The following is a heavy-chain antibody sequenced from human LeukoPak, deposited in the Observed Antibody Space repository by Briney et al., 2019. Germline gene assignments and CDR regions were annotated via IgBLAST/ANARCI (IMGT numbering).Heavy chain of an antibody. CDR3: ARAAWSITMIVAGGLGAFDI. J-gene: IGHJ3*02. V-gene: IGHV4-39*07. CDR2: IYYSGST. D-gene: IGHD3-22*01. Sequence: SETLSLTCTVSGGSISSSSYYWGWIRQPPGKGLEWIGSIYYSGSTYYNPSLKSRVTISVDTSKNQFSLKLSSVTAADTGVYYCARAAWSITMIVAGGLGAFDIWGQGTMVTVSS. CDR1: GGSISSSSYY.